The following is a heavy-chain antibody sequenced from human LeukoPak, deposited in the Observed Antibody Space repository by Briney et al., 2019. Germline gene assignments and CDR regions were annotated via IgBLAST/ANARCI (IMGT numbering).Heavy chain of an antibody. D-gene: IGHD2-15*01. CDR2: IYYSGST. Sequence: SETLSLTCTVSGGSISSYYWSWIRQPPGKGLEWIGYIYYSGSTNYNPSLKSRVTISVDTSKNQFSLKLSSVTAADTAVYYCARHGRLCSGGSCYSAFDIWGQGTMVTVSS. CDR1: GGSISSYY. V-gene: IGHV4-59*08. CDR3: ARHGRLCSGGSCYSAFDI. J-gene: IGHJ3*02.